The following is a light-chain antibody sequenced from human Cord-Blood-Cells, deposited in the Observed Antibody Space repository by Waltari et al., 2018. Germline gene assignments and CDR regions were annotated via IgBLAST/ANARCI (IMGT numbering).Light chain of an antibody. CDR3: SSYPSSSTLV. Sequence: QSALTQPASVSGSPGQSITISCTGTSSDVGGYNYVSWYQQHPGKVTKLMIYDVSKRPAGVSNRFSGSKSGNTASLTISGLQAEDEADYYCSSYPSSSTLVFGGGTKLTVL. J-gene: IGLJ2*01. CDR2: DVS. V-gene: IGLV2-14*01. CDR1: SSDVGGYNY.